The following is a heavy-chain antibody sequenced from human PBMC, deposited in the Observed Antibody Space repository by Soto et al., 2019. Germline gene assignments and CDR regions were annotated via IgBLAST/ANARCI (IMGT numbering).Heavy chain of an antibody. CDR3: ARRVKGSSTSYSYYYYGMDV. CDR2: INHSGST. D-gene: IGHD2-2*01. V-gene: IGHV4-34*01. Sequence: SETLSLTCAVYGWSFSGYYWSWIRQPPGKGLEWIGEINHSGSTNYNPALKSRVTISVDTSKNQFSLKLSSVTAADTAVYYCARRVKGSSTSYSYYYYGMDVCGQGTTVT. CDR1: GWSFSGYY. J-gene: IGHJ6*02.